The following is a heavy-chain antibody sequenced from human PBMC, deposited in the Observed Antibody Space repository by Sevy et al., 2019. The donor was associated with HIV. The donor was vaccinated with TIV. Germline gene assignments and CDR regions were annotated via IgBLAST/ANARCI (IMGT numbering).Heavy chain of an antibody. J-gene: IGHJ6*02. D-gene: IGHD3-9*01. V-gene: IGHV3-30*18. CDR2: ISYHGRDK. CDR1: GISFTTSG. Sequence: GGSLRLSCVVSGISFTTSGMHWVRQAPGKGLEWVAVISYHGRDKFYAESVKGRSTISRDNSKNMLYLQMNSLRAEDPVVYYCAKDFTGYNGMDVWGQGTMVTVSS. CDR3: AKDFTGYNGMDV.